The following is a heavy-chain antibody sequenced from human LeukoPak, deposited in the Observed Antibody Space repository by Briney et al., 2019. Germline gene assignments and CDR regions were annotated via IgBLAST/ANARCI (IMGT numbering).Heavy chain of an antibody. CDR3: ARGLDSSGWYGAFDI. V-gene: IGHV4-59*01. CDR2: IYYSGST. J-gene: IGHJ3*02. D-gene: IGHD6-19*01. CDR1: GGSISSYY. Sequence: KPSETLSLTCTVSGGSISSYYWSWIRQPPGKGLEWTGYIYYSGSTNYNPSLKSRVTISVDTSKNQFSLKLSSVTAADTAVYYCARGLDSSGWYGAFDIWGQGTMVTVSS.